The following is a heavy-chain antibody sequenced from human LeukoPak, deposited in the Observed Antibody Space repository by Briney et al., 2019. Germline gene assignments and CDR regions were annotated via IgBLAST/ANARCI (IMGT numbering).Heavy chain of an antibody. CDR2: IYYSGST. D-gene: IGHD1-26*01. CDR1: GGSISSYY. V-gene: IGHV4-59*08. J-gene: IGHJ3*02. Sequence: PSETLSLTCTVSGGSISSYYWSWIRQPPGKGLEWIGYIYYSGSTNYNPSLKSRVTISVDTSKNQFSLKLSSVTAADTAVYYCARHMAPLGATNAFDIWGQGTMVTVSS. CDR3: ARHMAPLGATNAFDI.